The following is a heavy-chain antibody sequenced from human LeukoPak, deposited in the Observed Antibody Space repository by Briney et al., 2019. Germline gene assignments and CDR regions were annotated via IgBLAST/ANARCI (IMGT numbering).Heavy chain of an antibody. J-gene: IGHJ6*04. CDR3: AGNDFWSGYAMDV. V-gene: IGHV4-4*07. CDR1: GGSISSYY. D-gene: IGHD3-3*01. Sequence: SETLSLTCTVSGGSISSYYWSWIRQPAGKGLEWIGRIYTSGSTNYNPSLKSRVTMSVDTSKNQFSLKLSSVTAADTAVYYCAGNDFWSGYAMDVWGKGTTVTVSS. CDR2: IYTSGST.